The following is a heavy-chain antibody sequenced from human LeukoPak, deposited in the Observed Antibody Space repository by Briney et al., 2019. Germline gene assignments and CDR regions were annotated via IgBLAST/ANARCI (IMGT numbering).Heavy chain of an antibody. V-gene: IGHV1-18*01. CDR1: GYTFTSYD. CDR2: ISAYNGNT. CDR3: ARIQPTRLAKIDY. D-gene: IGHD1-1*01. Sequence: GASVKVSCKASGYTFTSYDINWVRQATGQGLEWMGWISAYNGNTNYAQKLQGRVTMTTDTSTSTAYMELRSLRSDDTAVYYCARIQPTRLAKIDYWGQGTLVTVSS. J-gene: IGHJ4*02.